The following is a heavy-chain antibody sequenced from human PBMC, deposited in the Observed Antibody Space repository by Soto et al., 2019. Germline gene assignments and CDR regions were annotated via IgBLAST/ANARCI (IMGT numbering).Heavy chain of an antibody. D-gene: IGHD3-3*01. CDR2: ISAYNGNT. J-gene: IGHJ6*03. CDR3: ARVNVPILGVVITDSYYYYYMDV. CDR1: GYTFTSYG. V-gene: IGHV1-18*01. Sequence: QVQLVQSGAEVKKPGASVKVSCKASGYTFTSYGISWVRQAPGQGLEWMGWISAYNGNTNYAQKLHGRGTMTTDTATSTSYMELRSLRTDDTAVYYCARVNVPILGVVITDSYYYYYMDVWGKGTTVTVSS.